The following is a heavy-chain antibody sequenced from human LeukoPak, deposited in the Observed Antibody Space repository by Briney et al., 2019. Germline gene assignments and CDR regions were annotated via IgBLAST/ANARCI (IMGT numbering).Heavy chain of an antibody. CDR2: ISAYNGNT. Sequence: ASVKVSCKASGYTFTSYGISWVRQAPGQGLEWMGWISAYNGNTNYAQKLQGRVTMTTDTSTSTAYMELRSLRSADTAVYYCARVGRYCSSTSCANWFDPWGQGTLVTVSS. J-gene: IGHJ5*02. V-gene: IGHV1-18*01. CDR1: GYTFTSYG. D-gene: IGHD2-2*01. CDR3: ARVGRYCSSTSCANWFDP.